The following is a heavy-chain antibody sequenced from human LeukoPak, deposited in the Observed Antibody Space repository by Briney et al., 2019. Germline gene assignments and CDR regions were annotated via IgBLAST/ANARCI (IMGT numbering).Heavy chain of an antibody. J-gene: IGHJ6*03. V-gene: IGHV4-34*01. CDR2: INHSGST. Sequence: SETLSLTCAVYGGSFSGYYWSCIRQPPGKGLEWIGEINHSGSTNYNPSLKSRVTISVDTSKNQFSLKLTSVTAADTAVYYCARADWLGSYYYMDVWGKGTTVTVSS. D-gene: IGHD3-9*01. CDR3: ARADWLGSYYYMDV. CDR1: GGSFSGYY.